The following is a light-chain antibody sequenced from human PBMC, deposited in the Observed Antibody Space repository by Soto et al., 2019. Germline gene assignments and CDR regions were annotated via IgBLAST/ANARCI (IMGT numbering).Light chain of an antibody. Sequence: EIVLTQSPGTLFLSPGERATLSCRASQTIKTRPLAWYQQKPGQAPRRLIYGTSSRPTNIPDRFSASGSGTDFTLTISRLEPDDFAVYYCQQYGHSPLTFGGGTKVEIK. CDR2: GTS. CDR1: QTIKTRP. V-gene: IGKV3-20*01. CDR3: QQYGHSPLT. J-gene: IGKJ4*01.